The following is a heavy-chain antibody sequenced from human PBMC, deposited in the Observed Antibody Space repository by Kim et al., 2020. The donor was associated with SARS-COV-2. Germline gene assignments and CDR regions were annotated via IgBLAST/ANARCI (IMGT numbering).Heavy chain of an antibody. V-gene: IGHV1-18*01. CDR2: ISAYNGNT. D-gene: IGHD6-13*01. J-gene: IGHJ4*02. CDR1: GYTFTSYG. CDR3: ARDWSGGGSSWFPHRKYPEYDY. Sequence: ASVKVSCKASGYTFTSYGISWVRQAPGQGLEWMGWISAYNGNTNYAQKLQGRVTMTTDTSTSTAYMELRSLRSDDTAVYYCARDWSGGGSSWFPHRKYPEYDYWGQGTLVTVSS.